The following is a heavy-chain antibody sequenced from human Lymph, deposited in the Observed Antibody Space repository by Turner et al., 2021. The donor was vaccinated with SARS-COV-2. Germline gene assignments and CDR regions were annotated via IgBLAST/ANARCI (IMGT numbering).Heavy chain of an antibody. CDR3: ARGAAYCSGGSCYRKGFDY. Sequence: QVQLVQSGAEVKKPGSSVKVSCKASGGTFSSSAISWVRQAPGQGLEWMGGINPIFGTANYAQRFQGRVTITADESTSTAYMELRSLRSEDTAVYYCARGAAYCSGGSCYRKGFDYWGQGTPVTVSS. CDR2: INPIFGTA. J-gene: IGHJ4*02. D-gene: IGHD2-15*01. CDR1: GGTFSSSA. V-gene: IGHV1-69*01.